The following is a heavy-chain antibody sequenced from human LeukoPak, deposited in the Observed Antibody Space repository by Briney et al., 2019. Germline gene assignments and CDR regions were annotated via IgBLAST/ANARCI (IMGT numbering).Heavy chain of an antibody. CDR2: ISNSGDSI. Sequence: GGSLRLSCAASGFSFSSYRVNWVRQAPGKGLEWVSFISNSGDSIYYADSVKGRFITSRDNAKSSLYLQMNSLRAEDTALYYCGRGHWGLDYWGQGALVTVSS. CDR1: GFSFSSYR. V-gene: IGHV3-21*05. D-gene: IGHD7-27*01. CDR3: GRGHWGLDY. J-gene: IGHJ4*02.